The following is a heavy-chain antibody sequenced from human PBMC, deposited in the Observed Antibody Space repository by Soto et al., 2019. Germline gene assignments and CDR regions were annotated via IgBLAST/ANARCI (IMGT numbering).Heavy chain of an antibody. CDR2: IIPTFGTA. J-gene: IGHJ6*02. CDR3: ARGLYSSSSPQQGYSYGMDV. Sequence: SVKVSCKASGGTFSSYAISWVRQAPGQGLEWMGGIIPTFGTANYAQKFQGSVTITADKSPRTAYVELSSLRSEDTAVSYCARGLYSSSSPQQGYSYGMDVWGQGTTVSVSS. D-gene: IGHD6-6*01. CDR1: GGTFSSYA. V-gene: IGHV1-69*06.